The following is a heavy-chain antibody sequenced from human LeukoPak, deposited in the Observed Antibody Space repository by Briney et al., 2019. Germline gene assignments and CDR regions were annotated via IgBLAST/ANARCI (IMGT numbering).Heavy chain of an antibody. CDR2: ISYDGSNK. CDR3: AKDIMGGDGTFDY. V-gene: IGHV3-30*18. D-gene: IGHD3-16*01. Sequence: SGRSLRLSCAASGFTFSSYGMHWVRQAPGKGLEWVAVISYDGSNKYYADSVKGRFTISRDNAKNSLYLQMNSLRAEDTALYYCAKDIMGGDGTFDYWGQGTLVTVSS. J-gene: IGHJ4*02. CDR1: GFTFSSYG.